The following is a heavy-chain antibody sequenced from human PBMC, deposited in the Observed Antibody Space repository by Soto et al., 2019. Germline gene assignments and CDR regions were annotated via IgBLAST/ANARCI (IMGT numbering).Heavy chain of an antibody. CDR3: AAGEASSRNLAPYYLDF. CDR2: IHYSGTT. CDR1: GGSMINYF. V-gene: IGHV4-59*01. J-gene: IGHJ4*02. Sequence: SETLSLTCTLSGGSMINYFWTWIRQPPGKGLEWIGYIHYSGTTSFFPSYNPSLRSRVTIPEDTSKNQFSLKLLSVTTADTAVYFCAAGEASSRNLAPYYLDFWGQGTLVTVSS. D-gene: IGHD6-13*01.